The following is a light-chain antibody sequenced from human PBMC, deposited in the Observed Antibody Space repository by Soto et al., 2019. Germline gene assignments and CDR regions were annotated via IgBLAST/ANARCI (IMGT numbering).Light chain of an antibody. CDR3: QHYNTYPWT. CDR1: QSISSW. CDR2: KAS. J-gene: IGKJ1*01. Sequence: DIQMTQSPSTLSASVGDTVTVTCRASQSISSWLAWYQQKPGKAPNLLIHKASHLESGVPSRFSGSGSGTEFTLTISNLQPGDFATYYCQHYNTYPWTFGQGTKVDIK. V-gene: IGKV1-5*03.